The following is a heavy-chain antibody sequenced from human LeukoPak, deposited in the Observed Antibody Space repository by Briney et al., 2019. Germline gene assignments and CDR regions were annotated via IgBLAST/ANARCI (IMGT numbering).Heavy chain of an antibody. V-gene: IGHV4-34*01. CDR3: ARYVVSGSGKYYFDY. Sequence: PSETLSLTCAVYGGSFSGYYWSWIRQPPGKGLEWIGEINHSGSTNYNPSLKSRVTTSVDTSKNQFSLKLSSVTAADTAVYNCARYVVSGSGKYYFDYWGQGTLVTVSS. CDR1: GGSFSGYY. D-gene: IGHD3-10*01. CDR2: INHSGST. J-gene: IGHJ4*02.